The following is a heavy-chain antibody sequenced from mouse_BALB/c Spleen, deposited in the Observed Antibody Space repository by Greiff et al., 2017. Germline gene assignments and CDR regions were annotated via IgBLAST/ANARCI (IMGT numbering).Heavy chain of an antibody. V-gene: IGHV1-15*01. CDR3: TRGHGGDY. J-gene: IGHJ2*01. CDR2: IDPETGGT. D-gene: IGHD6-1*01. CDR1: GYTFTDYE. Sequence: VQLQQSGAELVRPGASVTLSCKASGYTFTDYEMHWVKQTPVHGLEWIGAIDPETGGTAYNQKFKGKATLTADKSSSTAYMELRSLTSEDSAVYYCTRGHGGDYWGQGTTLTVSS.